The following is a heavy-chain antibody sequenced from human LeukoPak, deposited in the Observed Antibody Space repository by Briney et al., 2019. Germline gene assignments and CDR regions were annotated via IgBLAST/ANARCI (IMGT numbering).Heavy chain of an antibody. V-gene: IGHV1-46*01. CDR3: ARDCGGDCYREFRFDP. D-gene: IGHD2-21*02. Sequence: GASVKVSCKASGYTFTSYYMHWVRQAPGQGLEWMGIINPSGGSTSYAQKFQGRVTMTRDTSTSTVYMELSSLRSEDTAVYYCARDCGGDCYREFRFDPWGQGTLVTVFS. CDR2: INPSGGST. CDR1: GYTFTSYY. J-gene: IGHJ5*02.